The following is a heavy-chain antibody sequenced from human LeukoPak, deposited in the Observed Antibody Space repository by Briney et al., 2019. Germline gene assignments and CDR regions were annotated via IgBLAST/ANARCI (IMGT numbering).Heavy chain of an antibody. D-gene: IGHD5-18*01. CDR1: GFSFSSAW. CDR2: IKSKADGGTT. J-gene: IGHJ4*02. CDR3: AADWPGGYYPTDY. V-gene: IGHV3-15*01. Sequence: PGGSPRLSCAASGFSFSSAWMSWVRQAPGKGLEWVGRIKSKADGGTTDHAAPVKGRFTISRDDSENTLYLQMNGLKTEDTAVYYCAADWPGGYYPTDYWGQGTLVTVSS.